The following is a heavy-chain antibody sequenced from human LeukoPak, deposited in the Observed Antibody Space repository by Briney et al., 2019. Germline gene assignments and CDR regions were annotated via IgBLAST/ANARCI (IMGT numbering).Heavy chain of an antibody. CDR1: GFTVSSNY. J-gene: IGHJ4*02. CDR3: ARVANGYNYVLNY. CDR2: IYKGGDT. Sequence: GGSLRLSCAASGFTVSSNYMSWVRQAPGKGLDWVSIIYKGGDTYYADSVKGRFTISRDNSKNTLYLQMNSLRDEDTAVYYCARVANGYNYVLNYWGQGTLVTVSS. D-gene: IGHD5-24*01. V-gene: IGHV3-53*01.